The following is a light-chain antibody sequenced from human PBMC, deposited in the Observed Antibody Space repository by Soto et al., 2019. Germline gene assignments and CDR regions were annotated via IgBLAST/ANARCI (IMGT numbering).Light chain of an antibody. CDR1: SSDVGGYNY. Sequence: QSALTQPPSASGSPGQSVTISCTGTSSDVGGYNYVSWYQQHPDKAPKLLIYEVTKRPSGVPDRFSGSKSGNTASLTVSGLQVEDEADYYCSSYAGSNILVFGTGTKLTVL. CDR2: EVT. J-gene: IGLJ1*01. CDR3: SSYAGSNILV. V-gene: IGLV2-8*01.